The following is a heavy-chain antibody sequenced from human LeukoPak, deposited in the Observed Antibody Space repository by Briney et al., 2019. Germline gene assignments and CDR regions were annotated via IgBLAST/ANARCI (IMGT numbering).Heavy chain of an antibody. CDR1: GFSISSYY. J-gene: IGHJ6*03. CDR2: IYTSGST. V-gene: IGHV4-4*07. D-gene: IGHD3-9*01. CDR3: ARDSILTGYYRYYYYYYMDV. Sequence: PSETLSLTCTVSGFSISSYYWSWIRQPAGKGLEWIGRIYTSGSTNYNPSLKSGVTMSVDTSKNQFSLKLSSVSAADTAVYYCARDSILTGYYRYYYYYYMDVWGKGTTVTVSS.